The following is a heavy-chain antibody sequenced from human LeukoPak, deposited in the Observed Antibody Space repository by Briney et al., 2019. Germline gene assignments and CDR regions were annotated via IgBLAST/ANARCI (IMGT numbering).Heavy chain of an antibody. Sequence: SETPSLTCAVSGGSISSRNWWSWVRQPPGKGLEWIGSIYYSGSTYYNPSLKSRVTISVDTSKNQFSLKLSSVTAADTAVYYCARPMATEDYWGQGTLVTVSS. CDR3: ARPMATEDY. D-gene: IGHD5-24*01. CDR2: IYYSGST. J-gene: IGHJ4*02. CDR1: GGSISSRNW. V-gene: IGHV4-4*02.